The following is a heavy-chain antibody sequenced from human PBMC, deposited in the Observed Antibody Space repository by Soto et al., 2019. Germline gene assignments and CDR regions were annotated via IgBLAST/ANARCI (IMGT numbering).Heavy chain of an antibody. Sequence: KTSETLSLTCTVSGGSISSFYWSWIRQPPGKGLEWIGYIYYSGSTNYNPSLKSRVTISVDTSKNQFSLKLSSVTAADTAVYYCARGHSYGLVGSYYFDYWGQGTLVTVSS. D-gene: IGHD5-18*01. CDR3: ARGHSYGLVGSYYFDY. CDR1: GGSISSFY. V-gene: IGHV4-59*01. J-gene: IGHJ4*02. CDR2: IYYSGST.